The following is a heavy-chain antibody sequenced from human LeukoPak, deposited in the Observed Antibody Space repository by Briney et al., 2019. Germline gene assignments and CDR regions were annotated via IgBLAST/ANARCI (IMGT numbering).Heavy chain of an antibody. D-gene: IGHD3-16*02. CDR3: ARLRSYVWGSYRPNWFDP. V-gene: IGHV4-30-4*01. CDR1: GGSISSGDYY. Sequence: SQTLSLTCPVSGGSISSGDYYWSWIRQPPGKGLGWIGYIYYSGSTYYNPSLKSRVTISVDTSKNQFSLKLSSVTAADTAVYYCARLRSYVWGSYRPNWFDPWGQGTLVTVSS. CDR2: IYYSGST. J-gene: IGHJ5*02.